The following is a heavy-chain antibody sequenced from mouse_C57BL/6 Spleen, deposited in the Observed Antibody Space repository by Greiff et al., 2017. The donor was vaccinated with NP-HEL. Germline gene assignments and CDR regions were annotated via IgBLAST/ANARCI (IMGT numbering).Heavy chain of an antibody. CDR2: IDPSDSYT. CDR3: ARRGSGSSDWYFDV. J-gene: IGHJ1*03. CDR1: GYTFTSYW. V-gene: IGHV1-59*01. D-gene: IGHD1-1*01. Sequence: QVQLQQPGAELVRPGTSVKLSCKASGYTFTSYWMHWVKQRPGQGLEWIGVIDPSDSYTNYNQKFKGKATLTVDTSSSTAYMQLSSRTSEDSAVYDCARRGSGSSDWYFDVWGTGTTVTVSS.